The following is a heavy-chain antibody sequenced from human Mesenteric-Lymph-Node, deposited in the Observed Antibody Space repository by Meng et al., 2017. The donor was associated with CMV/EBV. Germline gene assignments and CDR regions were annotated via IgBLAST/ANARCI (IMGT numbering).Heavy chain of an antibody. D-gene: IGHD6-6*01. CDR3: VRGAPYYYHGMDV. V-gene: IGHV4-34*01. Sequence: SDTLSLTCAVYGGSFSGNFWSWNRQPPGKGLEWIGEFNLGGSPNYNPSLKSRLTISVDTSKNQLSLNLSSVTPEDTAEYYCVRGAPYYYHGMDVWGQGTTVTVSS. CDR1: GGSFSGNF. CDR2: FNLGGSP. J-gene: IGHJ6*02.